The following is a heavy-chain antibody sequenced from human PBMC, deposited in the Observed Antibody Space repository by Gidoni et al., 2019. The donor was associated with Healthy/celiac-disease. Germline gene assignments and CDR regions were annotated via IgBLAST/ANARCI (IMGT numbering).Heavy chain of an antibody. J-gene: IGHJ6*02. CDR3: ATSGRHIAYYYGMDV. V-gene: IGHV3-64*01. CDR2: ISSNGSST. D-gene: IGHD2-21*01. CDR1: GFTFSSYA. Sequence: EVQLVESGGGLVQPGGSLSLSCAASGFTFSSYAMHWVRQAPGKGLEYVSAISSNGSSTYYANSVKGRFTISRDNSKNTLYLQMGSLRAEDMAVYYCATSGRHIAYYYGMDVWGQGTTVTVSS.